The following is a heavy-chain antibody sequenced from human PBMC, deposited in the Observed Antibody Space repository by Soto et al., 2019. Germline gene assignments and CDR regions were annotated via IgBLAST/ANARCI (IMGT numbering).Heavy chain of an antibody. CDR2: IKQDGSER. J-gene: IGHJ4*02. CDR1: GFSLSGYW. Sequence: EVQLVESGGGLVQPGGSLRLSCAASGFSLSGYWMNWVRQAPGRGLEWVAIIKQDGSERYYVDSVKGRFTISRDNAKNSLYLQMSSLRVEATALYYCARSSGWLHDYWGQGTLVTVSS. V-gene: IGHV3-7*01. CDR3: ARSSGWLHDY. D-gene: IGHD6-19*01.